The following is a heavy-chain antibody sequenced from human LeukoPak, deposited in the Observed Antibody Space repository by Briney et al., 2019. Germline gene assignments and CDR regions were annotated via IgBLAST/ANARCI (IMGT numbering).Heavy chain of an antibody. Sequence: GGSLRLSCAASGFTLTSYWMHWVRHAPEEGLVWVSRIKSDGRTNYADSVKGRFTISRDNAKNPVSLQMNSLRAEDTGVYYCARAPSEIGGYYPEYFRHWGQGTLVIVSS. J-gene: IGHJ1*01. CDR1: GFTLTSYW. CDR2: IKSDGRT. D-gene: IGHD3-22*01. V-gene: IGHV3-74*01. CDR3: ARAPSEIGGYYPEYFRH.